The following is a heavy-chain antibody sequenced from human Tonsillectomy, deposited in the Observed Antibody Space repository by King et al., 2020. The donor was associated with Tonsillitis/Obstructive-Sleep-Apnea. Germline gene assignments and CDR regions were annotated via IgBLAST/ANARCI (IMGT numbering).Heavy chain of an antibody. CDR2: IDWEDDK. D-gene: IGHD3-22*01. CDR3: ARSSFFDTRGYHFDY. Sequence: VTLQESGPALVKPPQTLTLTCTFSGFSLSTSGMCVSWVRQPPGKALEWLARIDWEDDKYYSTSLKTRLTISKDTSKHQVVLTMTNMDPVDTATYYCARSSFFDTRGYHFDYWGQGTLVTVSS. CDR1: GFSLSTSGMC. V-gene: IGHV2-70*11. J-gene: IGHJ4*02.